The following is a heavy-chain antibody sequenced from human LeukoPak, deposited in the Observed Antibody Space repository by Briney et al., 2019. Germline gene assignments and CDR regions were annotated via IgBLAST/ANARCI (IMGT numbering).Heavy chain of an antibody. CDR3: EHTFYYGAVSYSYSFN. CDR2: ISGSGGTT. V-gene: IGHV3-23*01. Sequence: GGTLRLSCAASGFTFSSYGMSWVRQAPGKGLTWVAGISGSGGTTYYADSVQGRFTISRDNSKNTVYLEMKSLRAEDTAVSYREHTFYYGAVSYSYSFNCGHRALWTVSS. D-gene: IGHD3-10*01. CDR1: GFTFSSYG. J-gene: IGHJ4*03.